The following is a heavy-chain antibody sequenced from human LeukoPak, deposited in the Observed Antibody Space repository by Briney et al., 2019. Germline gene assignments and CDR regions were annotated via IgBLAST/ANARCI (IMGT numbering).Heavy chain of an antibody. CDR1: GFTLSSYW. V-gene: IGHV3-7*03. D-gene: IGHD2-2*01. CDR2: INQDESEK. Sequence: PGGSLRLSSAASGFTLSSYWMSWVRQAPGKGLEWVANINQDESEKYYVDSVKGRFTISRDNAKKSLFLQMNSLRAEDTAVYYCARKLAPVFDYWGQGTLVTVSS. J-gene: IGHJ4*02. CDR3: ARKLAPVFDY.